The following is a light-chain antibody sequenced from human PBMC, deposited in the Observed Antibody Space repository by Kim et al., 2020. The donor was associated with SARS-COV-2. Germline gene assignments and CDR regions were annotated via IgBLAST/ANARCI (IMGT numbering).Light chain of an antibody. J-gene: IGLJ2*01. CDR1: KLGDKD. CDR3: QAWDSTTVI. V-gene: IGLV3-1*01. Sequence: VSPGQTASIICSGDKLGDKDACWYQQKPGQSPVLVIYENNKRPSGIPERFSGSNAGNSATLTISGTQAMDEADYYCQAWDSTTVIFGGGTQLTVL. CDR2: ENN.